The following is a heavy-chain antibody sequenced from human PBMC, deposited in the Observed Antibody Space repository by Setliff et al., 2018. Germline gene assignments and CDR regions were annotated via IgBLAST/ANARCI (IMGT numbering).Heavy chain of an antibody. Sequence: SETLSLTCSVSGGAVSGDYWTWIRQPPGKGLEYIGYINYSGITTYNVSLKSRVSISVDTSKNQLSLTLSSVTAADTAVYYCVREGYSEYFQDWGRGTLVTVSS. CDR3: VREGYSEYFQD. CDR2: INYSGIT. D-gene: IGHD1-1*01. CDR1: GGAVSGDY. J-gene: IGHJ1*01. V-gene: IGHV4-59*02.